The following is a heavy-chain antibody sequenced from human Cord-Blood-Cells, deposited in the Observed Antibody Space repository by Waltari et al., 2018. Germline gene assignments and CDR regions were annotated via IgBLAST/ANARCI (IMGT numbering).Heavy chain of an antibody. V-gene: IGHV4-34*01. CDR2: INHSGST. CDR1: GGSFSGYY. Sequence: QVQLQQWGAGLLKPSETLSLTCAVYGGSFSGYYWSWIRQPPGKGLEWIGEINHSGSTNYNPSLKSRVTISVDTSKNQFSRKLSSVTAADTAVYYCARLYYFDYWGQGTLVTVSS. CDR3: ARLYYFDY. J-gene: IGHJ4*02.